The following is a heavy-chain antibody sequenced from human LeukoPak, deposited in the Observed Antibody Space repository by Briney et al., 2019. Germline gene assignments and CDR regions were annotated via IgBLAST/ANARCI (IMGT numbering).Heavy chain of an antibody. CDR2: IYHSGST. D-gene: IGHD2-2*01. CDR3: ARVRGYCSSTICYRYYFDY. CDR1: GYSISSGYY. J-gene: IGHJ4*02. Sequence: SETLSLTCTVSGYSISSGYYWGWIRQPPGKGLEWIGTIYHSGSTYYNPSLKSRVTISVDTSKNQFSLKLTSVTAADTAVYYCARVRGYCSSTICYRYYFDYWGQGTLVAVSS. V-gene: IGHV4-38-2*02.